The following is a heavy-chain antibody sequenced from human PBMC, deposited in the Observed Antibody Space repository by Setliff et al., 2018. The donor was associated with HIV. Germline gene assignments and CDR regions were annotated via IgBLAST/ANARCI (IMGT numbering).Heavy chain of an antibody. CDR1: GGSISSGSYY. CDR2: IYTSGST. D-gene: IGHD6-6*01. V-gene: IGHV4-61*09. J-gene: IGHJ6*02. CDR3: VRVTSSSTGYNYYYGMDV. Sequence: PSETLSLTCTVSGGSISSGSYYWSWIRQPAGKGLEWIGHIYTSGSTNHNPSLKSRVTISVDKSKNQFSLKLSSVTAADTAVYYCVRVTSSSTGYNYYYGMDVWGQGTKVTVSS.